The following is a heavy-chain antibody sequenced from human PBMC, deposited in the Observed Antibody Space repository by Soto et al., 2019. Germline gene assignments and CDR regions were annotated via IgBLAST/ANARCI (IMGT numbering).Heavy chain of an antibody. CDR2: ISSSSSTI. CDR1: GFTFSSYS. CDR3: ARGSLWSGYSPNYMDV. V-gene: IGHV3-48*01. J-gene: IGHJ6*03. D-gene: IGHD3-3*01. Sequence: PGGSLRLSCAASGFTFSSYSMNWVRQAPGKGLEWVSYISSSSSTIYYADSVKGRFTISRDNAKNSLYLQMNSLRAEDTAVYYCARGSLWSGYSPNYMDVWGKGTTVTVSS.